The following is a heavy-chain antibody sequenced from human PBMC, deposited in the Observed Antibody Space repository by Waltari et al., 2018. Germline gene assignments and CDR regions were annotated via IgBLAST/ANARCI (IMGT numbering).Heavy chain of an antibody. Sequence: GPGLVKPSETLSLTCTVSGGSISSYYWSWIRQPPGKGLEWIGYIYYSGSTNYNPSLKSRVTISVDTSKNQFSLKLSSVTAADTAVYYCARLGMLPDYYYYYMDVWGKGTTVTISS. V-gene: IGHV4-59*08. CDR1: GGSISSYY. CDR3: ARLGMLPDYYYYYMDV. J-gene: IGHJ6*03. CDR2: IYYSGST. D-gene: IGHD2-15*01.